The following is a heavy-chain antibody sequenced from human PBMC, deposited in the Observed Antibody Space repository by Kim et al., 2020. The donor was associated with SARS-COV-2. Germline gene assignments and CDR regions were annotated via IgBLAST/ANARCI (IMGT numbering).Heavy chain of an antibody. CDR3: ARDGQVLEWLSPWYYYYYMDV. Sequence: GGSLRLSCAASGFTFSSYSMNWVRQAPGKGLEWVSSISSSSSYIYYADSVKGRFTISRANAKNSLYLQMNSLRAEDTAVYYCARDGQVLEWLSPWYYYYYMDVWGRGTAVSVS. V-gene: IGHV3-21*01. CDR2: ISSSSSYI. D-gene: IGHD3-3*01. J-gene: IGHJ6*03. CDR1: GFTFSSYS.